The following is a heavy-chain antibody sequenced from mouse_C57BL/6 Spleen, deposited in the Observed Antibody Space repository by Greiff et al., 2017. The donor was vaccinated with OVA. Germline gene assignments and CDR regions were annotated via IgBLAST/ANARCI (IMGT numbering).Heavy chain of an antibody. Sequence: EVKLMESGPGLVEPSQSLSLTCSVTGYSITSGYYWNWIRQFPGNKLEWMGYISYDGSNNYNPSLKNRISITRDTSKNQFFLKLNSVTTEDTATYYCARDLDSSGYPNYWGQGTTLTVSS. CDR3: ARDLDSSGYPNY. V-gene: IGHV3-6*01. D-gene: IGHD3-2*02. J-gene: IGHJ2*01. CDR2: ISYDGSN. CDR1: GYSITSGYY.